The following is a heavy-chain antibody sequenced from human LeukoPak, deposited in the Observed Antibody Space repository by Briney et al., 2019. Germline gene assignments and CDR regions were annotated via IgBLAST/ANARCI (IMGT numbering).Heavy chain of an antibody. D-gene: IGHD2-15*01. CDR1: GFTVSSNY. J-gene: IGHJ6*03. CDR3: ARVLANYYYYMDV. Sequence: GGSLRLSCAASGFTVSSNYMSWVRQAPGKGLEWVSVIHSGGNTYSADSVKGRFTISRDNSKNTLYLQMNSLRAEDTAIYYCARVLANYYYYMDVWGKGTTVTVSS. CDR2: IHSGGNT. V-gene: IGHV3-53*01.